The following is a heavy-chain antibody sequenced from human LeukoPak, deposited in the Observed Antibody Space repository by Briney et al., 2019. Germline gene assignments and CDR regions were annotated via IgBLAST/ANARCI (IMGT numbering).Heavy chain of an antibody. V-gene: IGHV3-7*01. CDR2: IKQDGSEK. CDR3: ARDSPDFGSPGTFHI. CDR1: GFTFSSYW. J-gene: IGHJ3*02. D-gene: IGHD3-3*01. Sequence: PGGSLRLSCAASGFTFSSYWMSWVLRAPGKGLEWVANIKQDGSEKYYVDSVKGRFTISRDNAKNSLYLQMNSLRAEDTAVYYCARDSPDFGSPGTFHIWGQGTMVTVSS.